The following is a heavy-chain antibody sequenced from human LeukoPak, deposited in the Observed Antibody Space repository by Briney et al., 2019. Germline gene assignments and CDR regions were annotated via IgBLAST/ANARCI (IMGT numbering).Heavy chain of an antibody. CDR2: INHSGST. CDR3: ARGPTRCFYDFWSGYRTGFDY. D-gene: IGHD3-3*01. V-gene: IGHV4-34*01. Sequence: SETLSLTCAVYGGSFSGYYWSWIRQPPGKGLEWIGEINHSGSTNYNPSLKSRVTISVDTSKNQFSLKLSSVTAADTAVYYCARGPTRCFYDFWSGYRTGFDYWGQGTLVTVSS. CDR1: GGSFSGYY. J-gene: IGHJ4*02.